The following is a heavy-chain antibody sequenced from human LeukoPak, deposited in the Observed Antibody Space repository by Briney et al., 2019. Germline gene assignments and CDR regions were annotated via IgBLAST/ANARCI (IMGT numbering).Heavy chain of an antibody. CDR3: ARAPTKFLDSSGYFGYFDY. D-gene: IGHD3-22*01. Sequence: PGGSLRLSCAASGFTVSSNHMSWVRQAPGKGLEWVSVIYSGGSTYYADSVKGRFTISRDNSKNTLYLQMNSLRAEDTAVYYCARAPTKFLDSSGYFGYFDYWGQGTLVTVSS. CDR2: IYSGGST. CDR1: GFTVSSNH. J-gene: IGHJ4*02. V-gene: IGHV3-66*01.